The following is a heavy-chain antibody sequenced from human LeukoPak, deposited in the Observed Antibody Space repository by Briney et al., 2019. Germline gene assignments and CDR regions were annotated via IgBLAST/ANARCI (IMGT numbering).Heavy chain of an antibody. CDR2: ISAYNGNT. J-gene: IGHJ6*03. V-gene: IGHV1-18*01. D-gene: IGHD3-3*01. Sequence: GASVKVSCKASGYTFTSYGISWVRQAPGQGLEWMGWISAYNGNTNYAQKLQGRVTMTTDTSTSTAYMELRSLRSDDTAVYYCARAGSTRFLEWLYNYYMDVWGKGTTVTVSS. CDR3: ARAGSTRFLEWLYNYYMDV. CDR1: GYTFTSYG.